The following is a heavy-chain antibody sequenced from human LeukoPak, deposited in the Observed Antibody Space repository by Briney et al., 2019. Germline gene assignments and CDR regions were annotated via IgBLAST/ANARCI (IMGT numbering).Heavy chain of an antibody. Sequence: PGGSLRLSCAASGFTFSSYWMSWVRQAPGKGLEWVANIKQDGSEKYYVDSVKGRFTISRDNAKNSLYLQMNSLRAEDTAVYYCASPLGYCSSTSCYGGAFDIWGQGTMVTVSS. CDR3: ASPLGYCSSTSCYGGAFDI. CDR2: IKQDGSEK. J-gene: IGHJ3*02. V-gene: IGHV3-7*01. D-gene: IGHD2-2*01. CDR1: GFTFSSYW.